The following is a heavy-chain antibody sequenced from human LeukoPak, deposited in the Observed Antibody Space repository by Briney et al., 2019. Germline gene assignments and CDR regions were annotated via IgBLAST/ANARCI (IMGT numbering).Heavy chain of an antibody. CDR2: IYPGDSDS. D-gene: IGHD3-3*01. Sequence: GESLKISCKVSGYSFTNYWIGWVRQMPGKGLEWMAIIYPGDSDSRYSPSFLGQVTISVDKSISTVYLQWSSLKASDTAMYYCSRTAGGYNFWSGSDYWGQGTLVTVSS. J-gene: IGHJ4*02. CDR1: GYSFTNYW. CDR3: SRTAGGYNFWSGSDY. V-gene: IGHV5-51*01.